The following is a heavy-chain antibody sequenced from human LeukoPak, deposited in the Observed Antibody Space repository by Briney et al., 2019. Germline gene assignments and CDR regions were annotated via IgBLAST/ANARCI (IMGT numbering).Heavy chain of an antibody. CDR3: ASWGELKGYCSGGSCYSGYNY. CDR2: IIPIFGTA. D-gene: IGHD2-15*01. Sequence: SVKVSCKASGGTFSSYAISWVRQAPGQGLEWMGGIIPIFGTANYAQKFQGRVTITADKSTSTAFMELSSLRSEDTAVYYCASWGELKGYCSGGSCYSGYNYWGQGTLVTVSS. J-gene: IGHJ4*02. V-gene: IGHV1-69*06. CDR1: GGTFSSYA.